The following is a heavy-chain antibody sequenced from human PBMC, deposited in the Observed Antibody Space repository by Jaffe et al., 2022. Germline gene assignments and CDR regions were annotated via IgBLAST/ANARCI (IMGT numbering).Heavy chain of an antibody. CDR3: ARGCMTTVTKIDPDYYYYMDV. Sequence: QVQLVQSGAEVKKPGSSVKVSCKASGGTFSSYAISWVRQAPGQGLEWMGGIIPIFGTANYAQKFQGRVTITADESTSTAYMELSSLRSEDTAVYYCARGCMTTVTKIDPDYYYYMDVWGKGTTVTVSS. V-gene: IGHV1-69*01. CDR1: GGTFSSYA. CDR2: IIPIFGTA. D-gene: IGHD4-17*01. J-gene: IGHJ6*03.